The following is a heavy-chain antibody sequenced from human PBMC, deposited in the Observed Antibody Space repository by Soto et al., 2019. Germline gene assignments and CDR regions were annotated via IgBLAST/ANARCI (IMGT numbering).Heavy chain of an antibody. D-gene: IGHD2-8*01. CDR1: GYSFSNYW. Sequence: PGESLKISCQTSGYSFSNYWIGWVLQMPGKCLEWMGRIDPSDSYTNYSPSFQGHVTISADKSISTAYLQWSSLKASDTAMYYCARHCFPYCTNGVSRGMDVWGQGTTVTVSS. J-gene: IGHJ6*02. CDR3: ARHCFPYCTNGVSRGMDV. CDR2: IDPSDSYT. V-gene: IGHV5-10-1*01.